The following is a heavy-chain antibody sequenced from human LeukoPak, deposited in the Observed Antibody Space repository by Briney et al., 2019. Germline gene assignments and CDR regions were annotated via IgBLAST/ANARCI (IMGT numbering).Heavy chain of an antibody. CDR1: GGTFSSYA. J-gene: IGHJ6*04. CDR3: ARDSQGSAWPYYYYGMDV. V-gene: IGHV1-69*06. CDR2: IIPIFGTE. D-gene: IGHD2-15*01. Sequence: GASVKVSCKASGGTFSSYAISWVRQAPGQGLEWMGGIIPIFGTENYAQKFQGRVTITADKSTSTAYMELSSLRSEDTAVYYCARDSQGSAWPYYYYGMDVWGKGTTVTVSS.